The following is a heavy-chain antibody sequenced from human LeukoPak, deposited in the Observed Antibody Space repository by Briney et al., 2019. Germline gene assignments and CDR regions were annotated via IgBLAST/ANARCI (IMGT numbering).Heavy chain of an antibody. CDR2: ITATGDTA. V-gene: IGHV3-23*01. CDR3: AGDRNSVWYSPLDY. D-gene: IGHD6-19*01. J-gene: IGHJ4*02. CDR1: GFTFTKCA. Sequence: GGSLRLSCAASGFTFTKCAMSWVRQAPGKGLEWVAIITATGDTAYYADSVKGRLTISRDNSRNTVYMQMDSLRAEDTAIYYCAGDRNSVWYSPLDYWGQGTQVTVSS.